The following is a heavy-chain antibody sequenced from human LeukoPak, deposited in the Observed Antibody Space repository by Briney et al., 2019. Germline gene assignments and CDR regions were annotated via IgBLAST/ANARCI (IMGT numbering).Heavy chain of an antibody. CDR2: ISSSGSTI. CDR1: GFTFSDYY. V-gene: IGHV3-11*01. D-gene: IGHD3-22*01. J-gene: IGHJ4*02. CDR3: ARDPTRYYDTSGYPYYFDY. Sequence: GGSLRLSCAASGFTFSDYYMSWIRQAPGKGLEWVSYISSSGSTIYYADSVKGRFTISRDNAKNSLYLQMNSLRAADTAVYYCARDPTRYYDTSGYPYYFDYWGQGALVTVSS.